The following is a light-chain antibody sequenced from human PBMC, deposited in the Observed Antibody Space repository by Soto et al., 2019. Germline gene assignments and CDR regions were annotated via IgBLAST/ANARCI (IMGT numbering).Light chain of an antibody. V-gene: IGKV1-6*02. CDR3: LHEFNYPLT. CDR1: QVIRTD. J-gene: IGKJ1*01. CDR2: AAS. Sequence: AIQMTQSPSSLPASVGDRVSITCRASQVIRTDLAWYQQKPGKAPKLLIFAASSLQSGVPSRFSGSGSGTDFTLTISSLQPEDFATYYCLHEFNYPLTFGQGTKVEIQ.